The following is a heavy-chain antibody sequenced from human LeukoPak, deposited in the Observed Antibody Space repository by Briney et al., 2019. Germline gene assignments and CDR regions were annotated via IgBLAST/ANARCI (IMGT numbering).Heavy chain of an antibody. CDR3: ARGEDTAMVTGGYNWFDP. Sequence: GGSLRLSCGVSGFTFSAFAMNWVRQAPGKGLQWVSAISGRGSNTYYADSVKGRFTISRNNAKNSLYLQMNSLRAEDTAVYYCARGEDTAMVTGGYNWFDPWGRGTLVTVSS. CDR2: ISGRGSNT. CDR1: GFTFSAFA. D-gene: IGHD5-18*01. J-gene: IGHJ5*02. V-gene: IGHV3-23*01.